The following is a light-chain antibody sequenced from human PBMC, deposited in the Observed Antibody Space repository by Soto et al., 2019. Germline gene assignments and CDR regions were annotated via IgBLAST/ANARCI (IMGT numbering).Light chain of an antibody. V-gene: IGLV2-8*01. CDR1: SSDVGGYNY. J-gene: IGLJ3*02. CDR2: HNN. CDR3: QSRDSSLSSSWV. Sequence: QSALTQPPSASGSPGQSVTISCTGTSSDVGGYNYVSWYQQHPGKAPKLLISHNNNRPSGVPDRFSGSKSGTSASLAITGLQADDEAVYYCQSRDSSLSSSWVFGGGTKLTVL.